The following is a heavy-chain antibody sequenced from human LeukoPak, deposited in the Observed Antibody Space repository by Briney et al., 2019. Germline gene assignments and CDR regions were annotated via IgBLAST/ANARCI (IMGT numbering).Heavy chain of an antibody. J-gene: IGHJ4*02. CDR2: INHSGST. CDR3: ARNERDMVRGVYTYYFDY. D-gene: IGHD3-10*01. Sequence: SETLSLTCAVYGGSFSGYYWSWIRQPPGKGLEWIGEINHSGSTNYNPSLKSRVTISVDTSKNQFSLKLSSVTAADTAVYYCARNERDMVRGVYTYYFDYWGQGTLVTVSS. V-gene: IGHV4-34*01. CDR1: GGSFSGYY.